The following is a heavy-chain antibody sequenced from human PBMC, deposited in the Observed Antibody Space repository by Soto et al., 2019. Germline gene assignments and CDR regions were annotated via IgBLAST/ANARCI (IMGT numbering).Heavy chain of an antibody. V-gene: IGHV1-18*01. CDR3: ARDLTYNWNYWFDP. CDR1: GYTFTSYG. CDR2: ISAYNGNT. J-gene: IGHJ5*02. D-gene: IGHD1-7*01. Sequence: GASVKVSCKASGYTFTSYGISWVRQAPGQGLEWMGWISAYNGNTNYAQKLQGRVTMTTDTSTSTAYMELRSPRSDDTAVYYCARDLTYNWNYWFDPWGQGTLVTVSS.